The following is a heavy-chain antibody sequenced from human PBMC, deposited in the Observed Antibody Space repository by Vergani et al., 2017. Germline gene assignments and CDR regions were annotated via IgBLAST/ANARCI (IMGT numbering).Heavy chain of an antibody. CDR2: IRYDGSVK. Sequence: QVQILQSGGGVVQPGGSLRLSCTLSGFTLNTYGIHWVRQAPGKGLEWVSFIRYDGSVKFHADSVKGRFIISRDQSKNTLHLQMNGLRPEDTAVYYCATAGAGNCGGASCYDFFEYWGQGTLVTVSS. V-gene: IGHV3-30*02. J-gene: IGHJ4*02. CDR1: GFTLNTYG. CDR3: ATAGAGNCGGASCYDFFEY. D-gene: IGHD2-15*01.